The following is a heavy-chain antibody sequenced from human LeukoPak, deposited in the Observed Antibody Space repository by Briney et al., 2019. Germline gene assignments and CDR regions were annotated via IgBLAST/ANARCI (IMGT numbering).Heavy chain of an antibody. V-gene: IGHV3-30*02. CDR2: IRYDGSNK. J-gene: IGHJ6*03. CDR1: GFTFSRYG. D-gene: IGHD3-10*01. Sequence: GGSLRLSCAASGFTFSRYGMHWVRQAPGKGLEWVAFIRYDGSNKYYADSVKGRFTISRDNSKNTLYLQMNSLRSEDTAVYYCARSNYYGSGSYQNYYYYYMDVWGKGTTVTVSS. CDR3: ARSNYYGSGSYQNYYYYYMDV.